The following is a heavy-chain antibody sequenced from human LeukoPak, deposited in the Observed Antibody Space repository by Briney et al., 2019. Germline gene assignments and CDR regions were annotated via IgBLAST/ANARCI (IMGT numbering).Heavy chain of an antibody. CDR1: GYTFTSYG. D-gene: IGHD1-26*01. CDR2: ISAYNGNT. Sequence: ASVKVSCKASGYTFTSYGISWVRQAPGQGLEWMGWISAYNGNTNYAQKLQGRVTMTTDTSTSTVYMELRSLRSDDTAVYYCARDRKEWELLGGDFDYWGQGTLVTVSS. CDR3: ARDRKEWELLGGDFDY. V-gene: IGHV1-18*01. J-gene: IGHJ4*02.